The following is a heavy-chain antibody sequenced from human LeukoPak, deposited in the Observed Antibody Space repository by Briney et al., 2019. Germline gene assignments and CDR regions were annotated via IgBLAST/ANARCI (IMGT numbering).Heavy chain of an antibody. Sequence: SETLSLTCTVSGGSISSGGYYWSWIRQHPGKGLGWIGYIYYSGSTYYNPSLKSRVTISVDTSKNQFSLKLSSVTAADTAVYYCARALIGGFGEYRSGIGDYYGMDVWGQGTTVTVSS. CDR2: IYYSGST. CDR1: GGSISSGGYY. V-gene: IGHV4-31*03. D-gene: IGHD3-10*01. CDR3: ARALIGGFGEYRSGIGDYYGMDV. J-gene: IGHJ6*02.